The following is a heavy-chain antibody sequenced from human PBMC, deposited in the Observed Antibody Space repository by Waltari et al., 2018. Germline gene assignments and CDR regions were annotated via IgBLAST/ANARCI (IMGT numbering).Heavy chain of an antibody. D-gene: IGHD3-10*01. CDR3: AREGEFGELLSRYGMDV. V-gene: IGHV1-69*08. CDR1: GGTFSSYT. J-gene: IGHJ6*02. Sequence: QVQLVQSGAEVKKPGSSVKVSCTASGGTFSSYTISWVRQAPGQGLEWMGRIIPILGIANYAPEFQGRVTITADKSTSTAYMELSSLRSEDTAVYYCAREGEFGELLSRYGMDVWGQGTTVTVSS. CDR2: IIPILGIA.